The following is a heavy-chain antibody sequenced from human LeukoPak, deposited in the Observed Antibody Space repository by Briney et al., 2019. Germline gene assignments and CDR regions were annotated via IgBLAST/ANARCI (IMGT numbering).Heavy chain of an antibody. J-gene: IGHJ3*02. CDR2: ISAYNGNT. CDR3: ARDRSSSSTLIDAFDI. D-gene: IGHD6-6*01. CDR1: GYTFTSYD. Sequence: ASMKVSCKASGYTFTSYDINWVRQAPGQGLEWMGWISAYNGNTNYAQKLQGRVTMTTDTSTSTAYMELRSLRSDDTAVYYCARDRSSSSTLIDAFDIWGQGTMVTVSS. V-gene: IGHV1-18*01.